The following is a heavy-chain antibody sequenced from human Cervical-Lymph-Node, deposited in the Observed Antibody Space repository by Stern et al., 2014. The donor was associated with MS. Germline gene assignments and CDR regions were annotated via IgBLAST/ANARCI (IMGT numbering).Heavy chain of an antibody. Sequence: QLVESGGGLVQPGRSLRLSCAASRFTFDDYAMHWVRQAPGKGLEWISGLTWNSGNINYADSVKGRFTISRDNAKNSLYLQMNSLRPEDTAFYYCASQASSSGRHFDSWGQGTLVTVSS. D-gene: IGHD3-22*01. J-gene: IGHJ4*02. CDR2: LTWNSGNI. V-gene: IGHV3-9*01. CDR3: ASQASSSGRHFDS. CDR1: RFTFDDYA.